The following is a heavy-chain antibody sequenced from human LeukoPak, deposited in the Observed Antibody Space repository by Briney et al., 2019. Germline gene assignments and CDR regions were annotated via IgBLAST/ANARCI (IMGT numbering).Heavy chain of an antibody. J-gene: IGHJ5*02. CDR1: GYTFTSYD. Sequence: ASVKVYCKASGYTFTSYDINWVRQATGQGLEWMGWMNPNSGNTGYAQKFQGRVTMTRNTSISTAYMELSSLRSEDTAVYYCARGAKRRNWFDPRGQGTLVTVSS. CDR3: ARGAKRRNWFDP. V-gene: IGHV1-8*01. CDR2: MNPNSGNT.